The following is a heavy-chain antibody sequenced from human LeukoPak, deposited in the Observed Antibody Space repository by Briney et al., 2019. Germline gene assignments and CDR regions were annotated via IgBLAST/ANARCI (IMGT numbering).Heavy chain of an antibody. Sequence: GGSLRLSSAASGFTFSSYALSWVRQAPGKGLEWVSAISGSGGSTYYADSVKGRFTISRDNSKNTLYLQMNSLRAEDTAVYYRAGSGSYNDAFDIWGQGTMVTVSS. J-gene: IGHJ3*02. CDR1: GFTFSSYA. D-gene: IGHD1-26*01. V-gene: IGHV3-23*01. CDR3: AGSGSYNDAFDI. CDR2: ISGSGGST.